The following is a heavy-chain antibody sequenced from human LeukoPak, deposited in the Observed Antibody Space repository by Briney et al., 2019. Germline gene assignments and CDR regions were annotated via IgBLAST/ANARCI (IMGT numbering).Heavy chain of an antibody. V-gene: IGHV3-30*11. CDR1: GFPFSSSS. J-gene: IGHJ4*02. Sequence: GKSLTLSCAASGFPFSSSSIHWVRQAPGKGLEWVTLISYDGRHKYYADSVKGRFTVSRDISRNTVSVQMNSLRVEDTAVYYCARAPRGSADFDNWGQGTLVTVSS. CDR3: ARAPRGSADFDN. CDR2: ISYDGRHK. D-gene: IGHD1-26*01.